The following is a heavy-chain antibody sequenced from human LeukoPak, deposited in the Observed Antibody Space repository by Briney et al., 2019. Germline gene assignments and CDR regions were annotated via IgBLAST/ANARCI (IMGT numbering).Heavy chain of an antibody. CDR3: AREGAYYGSGSYYRGYYYYGMDV. V-gene: IGHV1-46*01. Sequence: ASVKVSCKASGSTFTSYYMHWVRQAPGQGLEWMGIINPSGGSTSYAQKFQGRVTMTRDTSTSTVYMELSSLRSEDTAVYYCAREGAYYGSGSYYRGYYYYGMDVWGQGTTVTVSS. J-gene: IGHJ6*02. D-gene: IGHD3-10*01. CDR1: GSTFTSYY. CDR2: INPSGGST.